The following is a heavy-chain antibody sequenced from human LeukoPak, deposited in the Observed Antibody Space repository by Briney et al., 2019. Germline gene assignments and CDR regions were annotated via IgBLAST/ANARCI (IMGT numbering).Heavy chain of an antibody. CDR3: AKTPTSQPDCSSTSCREY. J-gene: IGHJ4*02. D-gene: IGHD2-2*01. V-gene: IGHV1-2*02. CDR2: INPNSGGT. CDR1: GYTFTGYY. Sequence: GASVKVSCKASGYTFTGYYMHWVRQAPGQGLEWMGWINPNSGGTNYAQKFQGRVTMTRDTSISTAYMELSRLRFDDTAVYYCAKTPTSQPDCSSTSCREYWGQGTLVTVSS.